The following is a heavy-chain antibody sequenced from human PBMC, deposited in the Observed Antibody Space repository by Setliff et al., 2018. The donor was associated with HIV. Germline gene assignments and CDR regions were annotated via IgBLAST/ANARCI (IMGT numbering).Heavy chain of an antibody. CDR1: DFTFTSYL. D-gene: IGHD3-9*01. CDR2: ISGSGGNT. V-gene: IGHV3-23*01. J-gene: IGHJ6*03. CDR3: ARGVDLLTAPSYYYYYMDV. Sequence: GGSLRLSCAASDFTFTSYLMSWVRQAPGLGLEWVSSISGSGGNTHYADSVKGRFTISRDNSKNTMYLQMNSLRAADTAVYYCARGVDLLTAPSYYYYYMDVWGKGTTVTVSS.